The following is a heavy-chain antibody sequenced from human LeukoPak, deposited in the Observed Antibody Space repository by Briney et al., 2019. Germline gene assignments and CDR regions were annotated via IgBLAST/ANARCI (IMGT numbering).Heavy chain of an antibody. CDR3: ARAGGYCSSTSYYDFWSGYSKFCPGLDY. CDR1: GGSFSGHY. J-gene: IGHJ4*02. Sequence: SETLSLTCAVYGGSFSGHYWSWIRQPPGKGLEWIGEINHSGSTNYNPSLKSRVTISVDTSKNQFSLKLSSVTAADTAVYYCARAGGYCSSTSYYDFWSGYSKFCPGLDYWGQGTLVTVSS. CDR2: INHSGST. D-gene: IGHD3-3*01. V-gene: IGHV4-34*01.